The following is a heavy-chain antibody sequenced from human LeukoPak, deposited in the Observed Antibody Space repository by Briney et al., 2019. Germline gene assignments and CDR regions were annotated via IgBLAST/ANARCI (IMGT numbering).Heavy chain of an antibody. V-gene: IGHV3-23*01. D-gene: IGHD6-25*01. CDR1: GFTFSSYA. CDR3: AQDQRAHWSDP. Sequence: GGSLRLSCAASGFTFSSYAMSWVRQAPGKGLEWVPAISGSGGSTYYADSVKGRFTISRDNSKNTLYLQMNSLRAEDTAVYYCAQDQRAHWSDPWGQGTLVTVSS. CDR2: ISGSGGST. J-gene: IGHJ5*02.